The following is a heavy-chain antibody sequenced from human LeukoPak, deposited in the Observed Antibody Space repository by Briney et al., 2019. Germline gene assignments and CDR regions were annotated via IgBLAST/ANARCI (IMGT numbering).Heavy chain of an antibody. D-gene: IGHD3-9*01. Sequence: SETLSLTCTVSGDSISNYYWSWIRQPPGKGLEWIGYINYSGATNYNPSLKSRVTISEDTSKNQFSLKLNSVTAADTAAYYCARGTGGRYFDWLQDNWFDPWGQGTLVTVSS. CDR1: GDSISNYY. CDR2: INYSGAT. J-gene: IGHJ5*02. V-gene: IGHV4-59*01. CDR3: ARGTGGRYFDWLQDNWFDP.